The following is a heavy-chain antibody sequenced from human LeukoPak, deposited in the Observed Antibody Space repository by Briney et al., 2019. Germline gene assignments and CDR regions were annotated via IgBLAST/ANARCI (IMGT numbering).Heavy chain of an antibody. D-gene: IGHD3-10*01. J-gene: IGHJ3*02. Sequence: SVKVSCKASGGTFSTYTITWLRQAPGQGLEWIGGIIPIFGTTDYAQKFQGRVTMTTDTSTSTAYMELRSLRSDDTAVYYCARTYYYGSGRQNAFDIWGQGTMVTVSS. CDR1: GGTFSTYT. CDR3: ARTYYYGSGRQNAFDI. CDR2: IIPIFGTT. V-gene: IGHV1-69*05.